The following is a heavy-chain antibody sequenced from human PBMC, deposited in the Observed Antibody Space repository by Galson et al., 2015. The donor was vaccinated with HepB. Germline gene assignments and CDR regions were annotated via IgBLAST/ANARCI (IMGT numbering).Heavy chain of an antibody. V-gene: IGHV4-59*01. Sequence: ETLSLTCTVSGGSISSYYWSWIRQPPGKGLEWIGYIYYSGSTNYNPSLKSRVTISVDTSKNQFSLKLSSVTAADTAVYYCARDLRTGGTQDSTDKPGPWFDPWGQGTLVTVSS. J-gene: IGHJ5*02. D-gene: IGHD1-7*01. CDR3: ARDLRTGGTQDSTDKPGPWFDP. CDR2: IYYSGST. CDR1: GGSISSYY.